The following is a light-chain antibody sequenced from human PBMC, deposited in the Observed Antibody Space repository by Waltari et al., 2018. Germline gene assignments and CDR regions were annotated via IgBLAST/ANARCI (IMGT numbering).Light chain of an antibody. J-gene: IGLJ2*01. CDR1: PLANQH. CDR3: QSADDSNNYRI. Sequence: SSELTQPPSVSVFPGQTAKITCSGEPLANQHVYWYQQKPGQAPLLVMYKDVERPSGVPARFSGSNSGTTVTLIVSGVQAEDEADYYCQSADDSNNYRIFGGGTRLTVL. V-gene: IGLV3-25*02. CDR2: KDV.